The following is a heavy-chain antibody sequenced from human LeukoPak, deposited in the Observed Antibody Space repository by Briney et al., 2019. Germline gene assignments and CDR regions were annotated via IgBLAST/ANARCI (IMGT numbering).Heavy chain of an antibody. CDR2: FDPEDGET. CDR1: GYTLTELS. CDR3: ATEVAAAGPDY. V-gene: IGHV1-24*01. J-gene: IGHJ4*02. Sequence: ASVKVSCKVSGYTLTELSMXXXXXAXGXXXXXXGGFDPEDGETIYAXXXQXXXTMTXXXSTDTAYMELSSLRSEDTAVYYCATEVAAAGPDYWGQGTLVTVSS. D-gene: IGHD6-13*01.